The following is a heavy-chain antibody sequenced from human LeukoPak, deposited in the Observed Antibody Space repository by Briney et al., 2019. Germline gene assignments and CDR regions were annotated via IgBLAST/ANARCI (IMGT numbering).Heavy chain of an antibody. D-gene: IGHD6-13*01. CDR2: MRSKANNYAT. CDR1: GFTFSSYS. V-gene: IGHV3-73*01. J-gene: IGHJ5*02. Sequence: GGSLRLSCAASGFTFSSYSMNWVRQAPGKGLEWVGRMRSKANNYATGYATSVIGRFTISRDDSKNTRYLEMNNLKIEDTAVYFCTSQAGYSSSWETWGQGTLVTVSS. CDR3: TSQAGYSSSWET.